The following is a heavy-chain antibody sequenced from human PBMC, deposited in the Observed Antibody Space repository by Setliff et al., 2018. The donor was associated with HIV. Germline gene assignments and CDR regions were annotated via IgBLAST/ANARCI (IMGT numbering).Heavy chain of an antibody. J-gene: IGHJ6*03. V-gene: IGHV3-20*04. CDR2: ISWNGKII. CDR3: AKAKWLPRNSFYYYMDV. D-gene: IGHD6-19*01. CDR1: GFTFSNYG. Sequence: GGSLRLSCAASGFTFSNYGMHWVRQAPGKGLEWVSGISWNGKIIGYGDSVRGRFTISRDDAKNSLYLQMNSLRAEDTGLYYCAKAKWLPRNSFYYYMDVWGKGTTVTVSS.